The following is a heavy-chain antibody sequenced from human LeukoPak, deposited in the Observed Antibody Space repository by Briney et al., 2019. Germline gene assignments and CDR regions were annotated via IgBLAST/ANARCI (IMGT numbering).Heavy chain of an antibody. CDR3: ARDPSLVGATGGDY. CDR1: GGSISSYY. Sequence: SETLSLTCTVSGGSISSYYWSWIRQPPGKGLEWIGYIYYSGSTNYNPSLKSRVTISVDTSKNQFSLKLSSVTAADTAVYYCARDPSLVGATGGDYWGQGTLVTVSS. V-gene: IGHV4-59*12. D-gene: IGHD1-26*01. J-gene: IGHJ4*02. CDR2: IYYSGST.